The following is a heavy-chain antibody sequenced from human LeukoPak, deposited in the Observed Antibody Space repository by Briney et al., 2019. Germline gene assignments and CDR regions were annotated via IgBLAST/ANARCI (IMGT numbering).Heavy chain of an antibody. CDR1: GFTFSTYA. V-gene: IGHV3-23*01. CDR2: ISGGGGRT. CDR3: AKDTDVYAYGGVDY. D-gene: IGHD3-10*01. J-gene: IGHJ4*02. Sequence: PGGSLRLSCAVSGFTFSTYAMSWGRQSPGKGLEWVSGISGGGGRTYYADSVKGRFTISRENSNNTLFLQMNSLRVEDTAVYYCAKDTDVYAYGGVDYWGQGTLVTVSS.